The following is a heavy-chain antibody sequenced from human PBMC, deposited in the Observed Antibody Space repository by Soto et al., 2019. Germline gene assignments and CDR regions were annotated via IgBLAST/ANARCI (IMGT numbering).Heavy chain of an antibody. J-gene: IGHJ4*02. CDR3: ARDSNPFGAAAGTSDY. V-gene: IGHV3-33*01. D-gene: IGHD6-13*01. CDR1: GFTFSSYG. Sequence: QVQLVESGGGVVQPGRSLRLSCAASGFTFSSYGMHWVRQAPGKGLEWVAVIWYDGSNKYYADSVKGRFTISRDNSKNTLYLQMNSLRAEDTAVYYCARDSNPFGAAAGTSDYWGQGTLVTVSS. CDR2: IWYDGSNK.